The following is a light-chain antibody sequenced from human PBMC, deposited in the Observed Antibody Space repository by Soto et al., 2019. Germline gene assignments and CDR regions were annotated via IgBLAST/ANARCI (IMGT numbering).Light chain of an antibody. CDR3: HQYGNSPHT. CDR1: QSVSNDY. Sequence: EMVLTQSPGTLSLSPGDRATLSCRASQSVSNDYVAWVQQKPGQTPRLLIYSVSSRATVIPDRFSGSGSGTDFTLTITRLEPEDFAVYYCHQYGNSPHTFGGGTKVDIK. CDR2: SVS. J-gene: IGKJ4*01. V-gene: IGKV3-20*01.